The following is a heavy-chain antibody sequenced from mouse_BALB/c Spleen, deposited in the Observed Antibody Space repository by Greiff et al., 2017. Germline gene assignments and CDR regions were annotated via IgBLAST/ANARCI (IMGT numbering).Heavy chain of an antibody. D-gene: IGHD4-1*01. Sequence: EVQVVESGGGLVQPGGSLRLSCATSGFTFTDYYMSWVRQPPGKALEWLGFIRNKANGYTTEYSASVKGRFTISRDNSQSILYLQMNTLRAEDSATYYCARDGTGTVFDYWGQGTTLTVSS. CDR3: ARDGTGTVFDY. J-gene: IGHJ2*01. CDR2: IRNKANGYTT. CDR1: GFTFTDYY. V-gene: IGHV7-3*02.